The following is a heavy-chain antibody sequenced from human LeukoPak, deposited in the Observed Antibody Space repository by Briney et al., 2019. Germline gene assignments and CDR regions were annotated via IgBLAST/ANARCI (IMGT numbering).Heavy chain of an antibody. D-gene: IGHD6-13*01. CDR2: IYYSGST. CDR1: GGSISSGDYY. CDR3: ARVEAAAGNYYYYGMDV. Sequence: SETLSLTCTVSGGSISSGDYYWSWIRQPPGKGLEWIGYIYYSGSTYYNPSLKSRVTISVDTSKNQFSLKLSSVTAADTAVYYCARVEAAAGNYYYYGMDVWGKGTTVTVSS. J-gene: IGHJ6*04. V-gene: IGHV4-30-4*02.